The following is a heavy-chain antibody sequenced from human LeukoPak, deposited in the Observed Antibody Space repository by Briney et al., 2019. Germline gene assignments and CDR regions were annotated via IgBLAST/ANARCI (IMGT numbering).Heavy chain of an antibody. D-gene: IGHD3-10*01. J-gene: IGHJ4*02. CDR3: ARGSMVRGVITQD. CDR2: IIPILGIA. Sequence: ASVKVSCKASGGTLSSYAISWVRQAPGQGLEWMGRIIPILGIANYAQKFQGRVTTTADKFTSTAYMELSSLRSEDTAVYYCARGSMVRGVITQDWGQGTLVTVSS. V-gene: IGHV1-69*04. CDR1: GGTLSSYA.